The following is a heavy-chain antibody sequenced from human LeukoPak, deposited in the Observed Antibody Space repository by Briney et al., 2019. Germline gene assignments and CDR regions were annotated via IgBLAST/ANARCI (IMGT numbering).Heavy chain of an antibody. D-gene: IGHD6-19*01. Sequence: PGGSLRLSCAASGFTFSSYAMHWVRQAPGKGLEWVAVISYDGSNKYYADSVKGRFTISRGNSKNTLYLQMNSLRAEDTAVYYCARPTLQWLVRPDYFDYWGQGTLVTVSS. V-gene: IGHV3-30-3*01. CDR2: ISYDGSNK. J-gene: IGHJ4*02. CDR3: ARPTLQWLVRPDYFDY. CDR1: GFTFSSYA.